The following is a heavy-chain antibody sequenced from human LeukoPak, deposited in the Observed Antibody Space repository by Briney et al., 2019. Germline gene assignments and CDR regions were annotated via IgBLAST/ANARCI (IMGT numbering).Heavy chain of an antibody. Sequence: ASVKVSCKASGYTFTGYYMNWVRQAPGQGLEWMGWINPNSGGTNYAQKFQGRVTMTRDTSISTTYMELSRLRSDDTAVYYCARAVPATRSTSSLEVDYWGQGTLVTVSS. CDR2: INPNSGGT. J-gene: IGHJ4*02. CDR3: ARAVPATRSTSSLEVDY. V-gene: IGHV1-2*02. CDR1: GYTFTGYY. D-gene: IGHD2-2*01.